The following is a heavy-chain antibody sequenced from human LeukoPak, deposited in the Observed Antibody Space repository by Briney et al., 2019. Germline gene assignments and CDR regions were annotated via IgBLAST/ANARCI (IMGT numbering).Heavy chain of an antibody. V-gene: IGHV4-59*01. CDR2: IYYSGST. J-gene: IGHJ6*02. CDR1: GGSISSYY. CDR3: ARVIAARRAGYYGMDV. Sequence: SETLSLTCTVSGGSISSYYWSWIRQPPGKGLEWIGYIYYSGSTNYNPSLKSRVTISVDTSKNQFSLKLSPVTAADTAVYYCARVIAARRAGYYGMDVWGQGTTVTVSS. D-gene: IGHD6-13*01.